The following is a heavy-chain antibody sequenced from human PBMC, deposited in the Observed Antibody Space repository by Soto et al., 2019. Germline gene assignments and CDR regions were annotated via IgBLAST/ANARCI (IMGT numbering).Heavy chain of an antibody. J-gene: IGHJ4*02. Sequence: EVQLLESGGGLVQPGGSLRLSCAASGFTFTSYAMSWVRQGPGKGLELVSGISGGGGTTYYPDSVKGRFTIARDNSKNTVYLQINSLRADDTAVYYCAKASGTVRGYFDFWGQGSLVTVSS. V-gene: IGHV3-23*01. D-gene: IGHD1-7*01. CDR1: GFTFTSYA. CDR2: ISGGGGTT. CDR3: AKASGTVRGYFDF.